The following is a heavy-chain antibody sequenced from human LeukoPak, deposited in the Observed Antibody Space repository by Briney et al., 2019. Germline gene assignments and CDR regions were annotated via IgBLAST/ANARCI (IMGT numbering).Heavy chain of an antibody. CDR1: GGSFSGYY. Sequence: SETLSLTCAVYGGSFSGYYWSWIRQPPGKGLEWIGEINHSGSTNYNPSLKSRVTISVDTSKNQFSLKLSSVTAADTAVYYCARSVVVVAATLDYWGQGTLVTVSS. CDR3: ARSVVVVAATLDY. D-gene: IGHD2-15*01. CDR2: INHSGST. J-gene: IGHJ4*02. V-gene: IGHV4-34*01.